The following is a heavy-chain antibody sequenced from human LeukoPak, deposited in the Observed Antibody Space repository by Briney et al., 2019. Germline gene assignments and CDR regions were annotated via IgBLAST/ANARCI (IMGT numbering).Heavy chain of an antibody. CDR1: GGSMRGMY. D-gene: IGHD3-10*01. CDR2: IYYSGNT. Sequence: SETLSLTCTVSGGSMRGMYLSWIRQSPGMGLEWIGYIYYSGNTNYNPSLKSRVTISLDTSRSQSSLKLTSVTAADTAVYYCARRPGYYFDYWGQGILVTVSS. J-gene: IGHJ4*02. V-gene: IGHV4-59*01. CDR3: ARRPGYYFDY.